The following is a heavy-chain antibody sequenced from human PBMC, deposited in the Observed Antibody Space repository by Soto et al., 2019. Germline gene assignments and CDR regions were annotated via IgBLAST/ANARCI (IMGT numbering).Heavy chain of an antibody. CDR1: GFTFSSYS. J-gene: IGHJ4*02. CDR2: ISGSGGST. Sequence: PGGSLRLSCAASGFTFSSYSMNWVRQAPGKGLEWVSAISGSGGSTYYADSVKGRFTISRDNSKNTLYLQMNSLRAEDTAVYYCAKAYCSGGSCYDKLDYWGQGTLVTVSS. V-gene: IGHV3-23*01. CDR3: AKAYCSGGSCYDKLDY. D-gene: IGHD2-15*01.